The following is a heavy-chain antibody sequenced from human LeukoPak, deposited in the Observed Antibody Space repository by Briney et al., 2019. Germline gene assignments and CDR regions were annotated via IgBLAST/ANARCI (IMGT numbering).Heavy chain of an antibody. Sequence: GGSLRLSCAASGFTFDDYAMHWVRQAPGKGLEWVSGISWNSGSIGYADSVKGRFTISRDNAKNSLYLQMNSLRAEDTALYYCHLGSSSWYAPNYYYYGMDVWGQGTTVTVSS. CDR1: GFTFDDYA. J-gene: IGHJ6*02. CDR2: ISWNSGSI. V-gene: IGHV3-9*01. CDR3: HLGSSSWYAPNYYYYGMDV. D-gene: IGHD6-13*01.